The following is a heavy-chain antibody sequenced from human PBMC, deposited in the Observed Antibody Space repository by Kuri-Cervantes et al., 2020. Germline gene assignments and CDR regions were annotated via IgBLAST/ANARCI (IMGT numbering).Heavy chain of an antibody. V-gene: IGHV3-30*18. CDR3: AKDSYGGIHPDAFDI. CDR2: ISYDGSNK. J-gene: IGHJ3*02. Sequence: GESLKISCAASGFTFSSYGIHWVRQAPGKGLEWVAVISYDGSNKYYADSVKGRFTISRDNSKNTLYLQMNSLRAEDTAVYYCAKDSYGGIHPDAFDIWGQGTMVTVSS. D-gene: IGHD4-23*01. CDR1: GFTFSSYG.